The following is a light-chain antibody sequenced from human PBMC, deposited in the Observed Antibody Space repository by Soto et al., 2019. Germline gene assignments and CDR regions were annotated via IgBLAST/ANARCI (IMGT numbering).Light chain of an antibody. Sequence: DIQMTQSPSTLSAFVGDRVTITCRASQSISSYLNWYQQKPGKAPKLLIYAASSLQSGVPSRFSGSGSGTDFTLTISSLQPEDFATYYCQQSYSTPLTFGGGTKVDI. J-gene: IGKJ4*01. CDR3: QQSYSTPLT. CDR1: QSISSY. CDR2: AAS. V-gene: IGKV1-39*01.